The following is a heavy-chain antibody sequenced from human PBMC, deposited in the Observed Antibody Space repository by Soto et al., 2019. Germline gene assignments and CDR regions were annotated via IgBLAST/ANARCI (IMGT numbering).Heavy chain of an antibody. Sequence: QVQLQESGPGLVKPSQTLSLTCTVSGGSISSGGYYWSWIRQHPGKGLEWIGYIYYSGSTYYNPSLKSRVTISVDTSKNQCSLKVSSVTAADTAVYYCARDYDRSGYWSYWGQGTLVTVSS. V-gene: IGHV4-31*03. CDR1: GGSISSGGYY. J-gene: IGHJ4*02. D-gene: IGHD3-22*01. CDR3: ARDYDRSGYWSY. CDR2: IYYSGST.